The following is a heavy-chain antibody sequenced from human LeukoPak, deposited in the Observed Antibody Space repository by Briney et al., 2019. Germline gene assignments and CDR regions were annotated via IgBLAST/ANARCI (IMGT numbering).Heavy chain of an antibody. V-gene: IGHV4-30-2*01. CDR2: IYHSGST. Sequence: PSQTLSLTCTVSGGSISSGGYYWSWIRQPPGKGLEWIGYIYHSGSTYYNPSLKSRVTISVDRSKNQFSLKLSSVTAADTAVYYCARYYDFWSGYHSSPFDYYYMDVWGKGTTVTVSS. J-gene: IGHJ6*03. D-gene: IGHD3-3*01. CDR1: GGSISSGGYY. CDR3: ARYYDFWSGYHSSPFDYYYMDV.